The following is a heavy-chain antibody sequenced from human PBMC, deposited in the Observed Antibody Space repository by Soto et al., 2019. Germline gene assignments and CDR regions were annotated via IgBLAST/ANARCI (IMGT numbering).Heavy chain of an antibody. Sequence: SETLSLTCAVYGGSFSGYYWSWIRQPPGKGLEWIGEINHSGSTNYNPSLKSRVTISVDTSKNQFSLKLSSVTAADTAVYYCARGQLVAVVTAKPFDYWGQGTLVTVSS. V-gene: IGHV4-34*01. J-gene: IGHJ4*02. CDR1: GGSFSGYY. D-gene: IGHD2-21*02. CDR2: INHSGST. CDR3: ARGQLVAVVTAKPFDY.